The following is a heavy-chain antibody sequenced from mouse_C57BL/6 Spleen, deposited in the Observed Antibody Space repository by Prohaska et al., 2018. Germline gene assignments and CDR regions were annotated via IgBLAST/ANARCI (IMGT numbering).Heavy chain of an antibody. D-gene: IGHD1-1*01. CDR3: ARRDLITTVFDY. CDR1: GYTFTSYW. Sequence: QVQLQQPGAELVMPGASVKLSCKASGYTFTSYWMHWVKQRPGQGLEWIGEIDPSDSYTNYNQKFKGKATLTVDKSSSTAYMQLSSLTSEDSAVYYCARRDLITTVFDYWGQGTTLTVSS. V-gene: IGHV1-69*01. CDR2: IDPSDSYT. J-gene: IGHJ2*01.